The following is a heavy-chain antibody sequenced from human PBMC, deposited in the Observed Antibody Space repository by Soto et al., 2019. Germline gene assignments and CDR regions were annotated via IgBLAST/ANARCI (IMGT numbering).Heavy chain of an antibody. CDR2: ISYDGSNK. V-gene: IGHV3-30-3*01. J-gene: IGHJ4*02. CDR1: GFTFSSYA. D-gene: IGHD6-19*01. CDR3: ASGSVAGILDY. Sequence: GGSLRLSCAASGFTFSSYAMHWVRQAPGKGLEWVAVISYDGSNKYYADSVKGRFTISRDNSKNTLYLQMNSLRAEDTAVYYCASGSVAGILDYWGQGTLVT.